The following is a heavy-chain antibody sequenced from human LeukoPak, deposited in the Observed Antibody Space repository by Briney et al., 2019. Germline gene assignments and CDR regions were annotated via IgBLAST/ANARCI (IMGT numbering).Heavy chain of an antibody. CDR2: FDPEDGET. Sequence: ASVKVSCKVSGYTLTELSMHWVRQAPGKGLEWMGGFDPEDGETIYAQKFQGRVTMTRDTSTSTVYMELSSLRSEDTAVYYCARGGPYYDSSGYQDYWGQGTLVTVSS. J-gene: IGHJ4*02. CDR1: GYTLTELS. CDR3: ARGGPYYDSSGYQDY. V-gene: IGHV1-24*01. D-gene: IGHD3-22*01.